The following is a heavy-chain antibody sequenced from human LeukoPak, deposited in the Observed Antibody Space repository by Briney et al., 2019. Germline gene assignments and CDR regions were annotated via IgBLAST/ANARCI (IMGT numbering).Heavy chain of an antibody. Sequence: SETLSLTCTVSGGSVNSGSYYWSWIRQPAGKGLEWIGRMFTTGTINYNPSLKSRVTISLDTSKNQFTLKLSSVTAADTAVYYCARLSGRDYYFDYWGQGTLVTVSS. D-gene: IGHD4/OR15-4a*01. CDR1: GGSVNSGSYY. V-gene: IGHV4-61*02. J-gene: IGHJ4*02. CDR2: MFTTGTI. CDR3: ARLSGRDYYFDY.